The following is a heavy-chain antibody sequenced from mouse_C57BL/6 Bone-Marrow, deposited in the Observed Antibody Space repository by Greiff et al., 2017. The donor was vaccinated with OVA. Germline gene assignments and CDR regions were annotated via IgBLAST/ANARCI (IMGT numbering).Heavy chain of an antibody. D-gene: IGHD1-1*01. Sequence: EVQRVESGGGLVQPGGSLTLSCAASGFTFSDYGMAWVRQAPRTGPEWVAFISNLAYSIYYADTVTGRFTISRENAKNTLYLEMSSLRSEDTAMYYCARPDYYGSSYWYFDVWGTGTTVTVSS. J-gene: IGHJ1*03. V-gene: IGHV5-15*01. CDR1: GFTFSDYG. CDR2: ISNLAYSI. CDR3: ARPDYYGSSYWYFDV.